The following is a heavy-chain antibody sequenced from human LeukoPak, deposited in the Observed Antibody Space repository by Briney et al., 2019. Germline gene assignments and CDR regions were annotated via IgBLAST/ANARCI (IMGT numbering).Heavy chain of an antibody. CDR3: AGRGHRYSRD. V-gene: IGHV4-4*09. J-gene: IGHJ1*01. Sequence: SETLSLICNVSGDSVSSGYWSWIRQSPGKGLEWIGFIQDSGITDYNPSLKSRLYMSVDISKNQFSLNLRSVTAADTAVYYCAGRGHRYSRDWGQGIRVTISS. D-gene: IGHD2-15*01. CDR1: GDSVSSGY. CDR2: IQDSGIT.